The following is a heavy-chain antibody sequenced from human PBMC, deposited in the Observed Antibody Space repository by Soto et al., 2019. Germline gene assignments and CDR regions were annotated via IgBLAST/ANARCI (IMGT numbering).Heavy chain of an antibody. Sequence: EVQLVESGGGLVKPGGSLRLSCAASGFTFSSFSMNWVRQAPGKGLEWVSSISGNSRYIYYADSQKGRFTVSRDNAKNSLYLQMNSLRAEYTAVYYCARARGDYEGLVPYYFDHWGQGTLVTVSS. V-gene: IGHV3-21*02. J-gene: IGHJ4*02. CDR3: ARARGDYEGLVPYYFDH. D-gene: IGHD4-17*01. CDR1: GFTFSSFS. CDR2: ISGNSRYI.